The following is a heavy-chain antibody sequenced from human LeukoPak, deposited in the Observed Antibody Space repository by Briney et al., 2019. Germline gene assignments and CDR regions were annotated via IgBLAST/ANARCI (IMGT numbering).Heavy chain of an antibody. D-gene: IGHD4-23*01. Sequence: PGGSLRLSCAASGFSFISYGMHWVRQAPGKGLEWVAVIWYDGTNKYYADSVKGRFTISRDTSNNMLYLQMNSLRAEDTAVYYCARVSESGNSDYWGQGTLVTVSS. J-gene: IGHJ4*02. CDR3: ARVSESGNSDY. V-gene: IGHV3-33*01. CDR2: IWYDGTNK. CDR1: GFSFISYG.